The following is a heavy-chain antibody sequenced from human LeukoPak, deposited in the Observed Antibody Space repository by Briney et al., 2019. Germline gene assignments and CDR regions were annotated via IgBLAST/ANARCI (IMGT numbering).Heavy chain of an antibody. CDR3: ARDLDDSSAREVWFDP. V-gene: IGHV1-46*01. Sequence: EASVKVSCKASGYTFTSYYMHWVRQAPGQGLEWMGIINPSGGSTSYAQKFQGRVTMTRDTSTSTVYMELSSLRSEDTAVYYCARDLDDSSAREVWFDPWGQGTLVTVSS. D-gene: IGHD3-22*01. CDR2: INPSGGST. CDR1: GYTFTSYY. J-gene: IGHJ5*02.